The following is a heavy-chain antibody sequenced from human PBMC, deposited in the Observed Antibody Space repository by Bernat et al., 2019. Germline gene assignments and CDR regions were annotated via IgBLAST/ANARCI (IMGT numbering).Heavy chain of an antibody. CDR2: ISYDGSNK. D-gene: IGHD4-17*01. Sequence: VKLVESGGGLVQPGGSLRLSCAASGFIFRNHWMSWVRQAPGKGLEWVAVISYDGSNKYYADSVKGRFTISRDNSKNTLYLQMNSLRAEDTAVYYCAKGHDYGDYNLPNWFDPWGQGTLVTVSS. CDR3: AKGHDYGDYNLPNWFDP. CDR1: GFIFRNHW. V-gene: IGHV3-30*18. J-gene: IGHJ5*02.